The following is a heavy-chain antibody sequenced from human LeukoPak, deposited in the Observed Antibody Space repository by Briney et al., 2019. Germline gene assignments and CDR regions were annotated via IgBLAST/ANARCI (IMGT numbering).Heavy chain of an antibody. Sequence: GGSLRLSCAASGFTFSDHYMTWIRQAPGKGLEWLSYISRSSSYTKYADSVKGRFTISRDNAKNSLYLQMNSLRADDTAVYYCARAFSSSSSGFDYWGQGTLVTVSS. CDR2: ISRSSSYT. CDR1: GFTFSDHY. D-gene: IGHD6-6*01. V-gene: IGHV3-11*05. J-gene: IGHJ4*02. CDR3: ARAFSSSSSGFDY.